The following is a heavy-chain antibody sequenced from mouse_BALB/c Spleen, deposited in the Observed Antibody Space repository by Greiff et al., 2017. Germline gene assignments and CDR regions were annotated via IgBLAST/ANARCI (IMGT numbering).Heavy chain of an antibody. D-gene: IGHD1-1*01. Sequence: EVKLQESGPGLVKPSQSLSLTCSVTGYSITSGYYWNWIRQFPGNKLEWMGYISYDGSNNYNPSLKNRISITRDTSKNQFFLKLNSVTTEDTATYYCARVGLLRYFDYWGQGTTLTVSS. CDR1: GYSITSGYY. CDR3: ARVGLLRYFDY. CDR2: ISYDGSN. V-gene: IGHV3-6*02. J-gene: IGHJ2*01.